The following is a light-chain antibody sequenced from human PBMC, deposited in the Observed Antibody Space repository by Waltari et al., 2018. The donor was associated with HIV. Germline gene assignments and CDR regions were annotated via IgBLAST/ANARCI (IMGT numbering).Light chain of an antibody. J-gene: IGLJ3*02. CDR3: CSYAGSSTLWV. V-gene: IGLV2-23*02. CDR2: EVS. Sequence: QSALTQPASVSGSPGQSIPISCTGTSRDVGSYNLVSWYQQNPGKAPKLMIYEVSKRPSGVSNRFSGSKSGNTASLTISGLQAEDEADYYCCSYAGSSTLWVFGGGTKLTVL. CDR1: SRDVGSYNL.